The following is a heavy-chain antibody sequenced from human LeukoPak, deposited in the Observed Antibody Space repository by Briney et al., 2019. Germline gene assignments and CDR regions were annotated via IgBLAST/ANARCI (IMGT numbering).Heavy chain of an antibody. Sequence: PSETLSLTCTVSGGSISSYYWSWIRQPPGKGLEWIGEINHSGSTNYNPSLKSRVTISVDTSKNQFSLKLSSVTAADTAVYYCARGGGVVGTGGGGTDYGGQGTLVTVS. CDR1: GGSISSYY. V-gene: IGHV4-34*01. CDR3: ARGGGVVGTGGGGTDY. D-gene: IGHD2-15*01. J-gene: IGHJ4*02. CDR2: INHSGST.